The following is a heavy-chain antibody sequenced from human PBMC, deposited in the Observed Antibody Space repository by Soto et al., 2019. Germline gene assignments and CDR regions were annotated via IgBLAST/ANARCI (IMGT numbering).Heavy chain of an antibody. V-gene: IGHV3-30-3*01. CDR2: ISYDGSNK. CDR3: ASSMIWFGEPYYGMDV. CDR1: GFTFSSYA. J-gene: IGHJ6*02. D-gene: IGHD3-10*01. Sequence: VHMLESGGGLVQPGGSLRLSCAASGFTFSSYAMHWVRQAPGKGLEWVAVISYDGSNKYYADSVKGRFTISRDNSKNTLSLHMNSLRAEDTAVYYCASSMIWFGEPYYGMDVWGQGTTVTVSS.